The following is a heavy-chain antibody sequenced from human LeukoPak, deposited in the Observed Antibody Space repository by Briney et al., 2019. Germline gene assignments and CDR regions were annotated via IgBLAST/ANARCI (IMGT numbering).Heavy chain of an antibody. CDR2: ISSSSSYI. D-gene: IGHD3-10*01. Sequence: GGSLRLSCAASGFTFSSYSMNWVRQAPGKGLEWVSSISSSSSYIYYADSVKGRFTISRDNAKNSLCLQMSSLRAEDTAVYYCARDFWFRELLPTYFDYWGQGTLVTVSS. CDR1: GFTFSSYS. J-gene: IGHJ4*02. CDR3: ARDFWFRELLPTYFDY. V-gene: IGHV3-21*01.